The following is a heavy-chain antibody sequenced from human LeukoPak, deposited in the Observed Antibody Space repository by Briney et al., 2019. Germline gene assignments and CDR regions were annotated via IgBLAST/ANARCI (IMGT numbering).Heavy chain of an antibody. Sequence: SETLSLTCAVYGGSFSGYYWSWIRQPPGKGLEWIGEINHSGSANYNPSLKSRVTISVDTSKNHFSLKLSSVTAADTAVYYCARGRGSCTNGVCPIVSYHYYYMDVWGEGTTVTVSS. V-gene: IGHV4-34*01. CDR1: GGSFSGYY. J-gene: IGHJ6*03. D-gene: IGHD2-8*01. CDR3: ARGRGSCTNGVCPIVSYHYYYMDV. CDR2: INHSGSA.